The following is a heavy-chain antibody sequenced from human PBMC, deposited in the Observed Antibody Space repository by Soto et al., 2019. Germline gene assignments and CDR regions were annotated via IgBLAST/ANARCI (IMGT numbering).Heavy chain of an antibody. Sequence: HGESLKISCKASGYSFISHWIGWVRQMPGKGLEWMGIIYPDDSDTRYSPSFQGQVTVSADKSISTVYLQWTSLKASDTAMYYCATLRADCSGGSCYSYYIHYWGQGTLVTVSS. V-gene: IGHV5-51*01. CDR3: ATLRADCSGGSCYSYYIHY. CDR2: IYPDDSDT. J-gene: IGHJ4*02. D-gene: IGHD2-15*01. CDR1: GYSFISHW.